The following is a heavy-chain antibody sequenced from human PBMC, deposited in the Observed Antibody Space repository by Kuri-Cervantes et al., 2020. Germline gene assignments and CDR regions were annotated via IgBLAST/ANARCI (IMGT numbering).Heavy chain of an antibody. V-gene: IGHV1-69*05. D-gene: IGHD5-12*01. Sequence: SVKVSCKASGGTFSSYAISWVRQAPGQGLEWMGGIIPIFGTANYAQEFQGRVTMTRNTSISTAYMELSSLRSEDTAVYHCAAGYSGYDSHYYYYMDVWGKGTTVTVSS. CDR2: IIPIFGTA. J-gene: IGHJ6*03. CDR1: GGTFSSYA. CDR3: AAGYSGYDSHYYYYMDV.